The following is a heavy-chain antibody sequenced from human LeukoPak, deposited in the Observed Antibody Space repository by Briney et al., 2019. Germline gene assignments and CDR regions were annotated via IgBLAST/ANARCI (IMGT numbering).Heavy chain of an antibody. Sequence: ASVKVSCKASVYTFTGYYMHWVRQAPGQGLEWMGWISAYNGNTNYAEEIQGRVTMTTDTSTSTAHMELRSLRSDDTAVYYCARDHGIAVAGIWGYWGLGTLVTVSS. J-gene: IGHJ4*02. CDR2: ISAYNGNT. CDR3: ARDHGIAVAGIWGY. V-gene: IGHV1-18*04. D-gene: IGHD6-19*01. CDR1: VYTFTGYY.